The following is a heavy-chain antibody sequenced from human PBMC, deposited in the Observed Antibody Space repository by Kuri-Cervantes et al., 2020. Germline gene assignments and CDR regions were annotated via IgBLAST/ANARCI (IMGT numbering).Heavy chain of an antibody. J-gene: IGHJ4*02. CDR3: AKGWIYGSLIDY. Sequence: GESLKISCAASGFTFSSYVVSWVRQSPGKGLEWVSSISGDGGTIFYADSVRGRFTISRDNPKNTLFLQMNILRDEDTAVYYCAKGWIYGSLIDYWGQGTLVTVSS. D-gene: IGHD3-16*01. CDR1: GFTFSSYV. V-gene: IGHV3-23*01. CDR2: ISGDGGTI.